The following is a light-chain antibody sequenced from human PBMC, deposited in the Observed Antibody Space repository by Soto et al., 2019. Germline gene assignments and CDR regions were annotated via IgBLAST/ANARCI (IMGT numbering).Light chain of an antibody. V-gene: IGLV1-44*01. J-gene: IGLJ3*02. CDR2: SNY. Sequence: QSVPTQPPSASGTPGQRVTISCSGSGSNLGTNTVHWYQHLPGTAPKLLIYSNYQRPSGVPDRFSASKSGTSASLAISGLQSEDEADYYCATWDDSLNGWVFGGGTKVTVL. CDR3: ATWDDSLNGWV. CDR1: GSNLGTNT.